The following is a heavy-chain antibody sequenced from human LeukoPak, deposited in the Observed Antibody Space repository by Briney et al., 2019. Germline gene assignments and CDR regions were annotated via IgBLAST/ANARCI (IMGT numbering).Heavy chain of an antibody. Sequence: GGSLRLSCAASGFTFSSYAMSWVRQAPGKGLEWVSAISGSGGCTYFADSVKGRFTISRDNSKNTLYLQMNSLRAEDTAVYYCAKASSITMVRGVMDYWGQGTLVTVSS. V-gene: IGHV3-23*01. J-gene: IGHJ4*02. CDR3: AKASSITMVRGVMDY. D-gene: IGHD3-10*01. CDR2: ISGSGGCT. CDR1: GFTFSSYA.